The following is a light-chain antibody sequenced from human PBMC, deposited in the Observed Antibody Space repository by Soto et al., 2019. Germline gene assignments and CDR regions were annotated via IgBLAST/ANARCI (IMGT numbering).Light chain of an antibody. Sequence: EIVLTQSPGTLSLSPGERATLPCRASQSVSSSYLAWYQQKPGQAPRLLIYGASSRATGIPDRFSGSGSGTDFTLTISRLEPEDFGVYYCQQYNTWPPTWTFGQGTKV. CDR2: GAS. J-gene: IGKJ1*01. V-gene: IGKV3-20*01. CDR1: QSVSSSY. CDR3: QQYNTWPPTWT.